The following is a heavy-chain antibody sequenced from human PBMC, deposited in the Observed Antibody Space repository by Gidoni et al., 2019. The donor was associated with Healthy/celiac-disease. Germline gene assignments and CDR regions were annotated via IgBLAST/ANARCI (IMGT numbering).Heavy chain of an antibody. CDR2: IGTAGDT. J-gene: IGHJ6*02. CDR3: ARAENSPYYDFWSGPGGMDV. CDR1: GFTFSSYD. D-gene: IGHD3-3*01. Sequence: EVQLVESGGGLVPPGGSLRLSCAASGFTFSSYDMHWVRQATGKGLEWVSAIGTAGDTYYPGSVKARFTISRENAKNSLYLKMNSLRAGDTAVYYCARAENSPYYDFWSGPGGMDVWGQGTTVTVSS. V-gene: IGHV3-13*04.